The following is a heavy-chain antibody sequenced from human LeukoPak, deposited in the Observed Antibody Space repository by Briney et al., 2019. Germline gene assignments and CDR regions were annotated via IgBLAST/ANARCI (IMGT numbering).Heavy chain of an antibody. J-gene: IGHJ4*02. CDR3: ARDRVGSSWSFDY. CDR2: INPNSGGT. D-gene: IGHD6-13*01. Sequence: ASVKVSCKAAGYTFTGYYMHWVRQAPGQGLEWMGWINPNSGGTNYAQKFQGRVTMTRDTFISTAYMELSRLRSDDTAVYYCARDRVGSSWSFDYWGQGTLVTVSS. V-gene: IGHV1-2*02. CDR1: GYTFTGYY.